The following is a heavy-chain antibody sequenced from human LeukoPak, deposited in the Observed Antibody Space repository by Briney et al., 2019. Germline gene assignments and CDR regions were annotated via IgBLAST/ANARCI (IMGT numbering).Heavy chain of an antibody. V-gene: IGHV3-30*03. Sequence: GGSLRLSCAASRFTFSIFGMHWVRQAPGKGLEWIAVISSDGTNEYYADSVRGRFTISRDNSKDTLYLQMSSLRIEDTAIYYCRAATRYLDYYYDYWGQGTLVTVSS. D-gene: IGHD3-22*01. CDR2: ISSDGTNE. CDR1: RFTFSIFG. CDR3: RAATRYLDYYYDY. J-gene: IGHJ4*02.